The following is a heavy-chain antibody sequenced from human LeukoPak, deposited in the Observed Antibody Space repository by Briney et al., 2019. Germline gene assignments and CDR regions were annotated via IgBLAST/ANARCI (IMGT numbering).Heavy chain of an antibody. D-gene: IGHD3-3*01. CDR3: ARGMILRFLEWSRGNWFDP. CDR1: GGTFSNLG. Sequence: ASVKVSCKASGGTFSNLGISWVRQAPGQGLEWMGIINLSGGSTSYAQKFQGRVTMTRDMSTSTVYMELSSLRSEDTAVYYCARGMILRFLEWSRGNWFDPWGQGTLVTVSS. J-gene: IGHJ5*02. V-gene: IGHV1-46*01. CDR2: INLSGGST.